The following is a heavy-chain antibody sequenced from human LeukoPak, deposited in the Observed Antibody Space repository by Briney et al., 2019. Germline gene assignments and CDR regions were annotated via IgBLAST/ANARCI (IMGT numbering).Heavy chain of an antibody. J-gene: IGHJ3*02. Sequence: SETLSLTCTVSGGSISSYYWSWIRQPPGKGLERIGYIYYSGSTNYNPSLKSRVTISVDTSKNQFSLKLSSVTAADTAVYYCARDGDSRDAFDIWGQGTMVTVSS. CDR2: IYYSGST. CDR3: ARDGDSRDAFDI. CDR1: GGSISSYY. D-gene: IGHD3-22*01. V-gene: IGHV4-59*01.